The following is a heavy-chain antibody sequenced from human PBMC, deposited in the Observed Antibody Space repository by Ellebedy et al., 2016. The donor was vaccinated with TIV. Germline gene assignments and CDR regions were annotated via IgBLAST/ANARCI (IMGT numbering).Heavy chain of an antibody. Sequence: GDSLKISCAASGFTFSSYAMSWVRQAPGKGLEWVSAVSGSGGTTYYADSVKGRFTISRDNSKNTLYLQMNSLRAEDTAVYYCAKDLVSSWYVNYWGQGTLVTVSS. D-gene: IGHD6-13*01. CDR2: VSGSGGTT. CDR1: GFTFSSYA. CDR3: AKDLVSSWYVNY. V-gene: IGHV3-23*01. J-gene: IGHJ4*02.